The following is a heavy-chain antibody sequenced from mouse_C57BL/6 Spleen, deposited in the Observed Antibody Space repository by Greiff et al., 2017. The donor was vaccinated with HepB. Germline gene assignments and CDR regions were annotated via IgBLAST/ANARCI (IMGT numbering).Heavy chain of an antibody. Sequence: EVQLQESGGGLVQPGGSMKLSCAASGFTFSDAWMDWVRQSPEKGLEWVAEIRNKANNHATYYAESVKGRFTISRDDSKSSVYLQMNSLRAEDTGIYYCTDAFSGTGYAMDYWGQGTSVTVSS. D-gene: IGHD4-1*01. CDR1: GFTFSDAW. V-gene: IGHV6-6*01. CDR3: TDAFSGTGYAMDY. J-gene: IGHJ4*01. CDR2: IRNKANNHAT.